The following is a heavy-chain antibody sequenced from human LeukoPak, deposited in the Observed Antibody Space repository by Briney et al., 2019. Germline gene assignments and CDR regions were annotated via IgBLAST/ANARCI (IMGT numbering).Heavy chain of an antibody. CDR2: ISSSSSYI. D-gene: IGHD3-22*01. J-gene: IGHJ4*02. CDR3: AKEGAAYYEKAVFDY. Sequence: PGGSLRLSCAASGFTFSSYSMNWVRQAPGKGLEWVSSISSSSSYIYYADSVKGRFTISRDNAKNSLYLQMNSLRAEDTAVYYCAKEGAAYYEKAVFDYWGQGTLVTVSS. V-gene: IGHV3-21*01. CDR1: GFTFSSYS.